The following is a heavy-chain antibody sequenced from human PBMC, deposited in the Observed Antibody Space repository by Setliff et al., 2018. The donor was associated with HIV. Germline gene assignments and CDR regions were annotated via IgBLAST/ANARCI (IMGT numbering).Heavy chain of an antibody. CDR1: GPSINIHY. Sequence: PSETLSLTCTVSGPSINIHYWSWIRQSPGKAFEWIGYIYHSGFTIYNPSLKSRVTLSLDTSKNQFSLKLSSVTAADTAVYFCVRRVSHGSQPSYFDYWGQGTLVTVS. J-gene: IGHJ4*02. CDR3: VRRVSHGSQPSYFDY. CDR2: IYHSGFT. V-gene: IGHV4-59*08. D-gene: IGHD3-10*01.